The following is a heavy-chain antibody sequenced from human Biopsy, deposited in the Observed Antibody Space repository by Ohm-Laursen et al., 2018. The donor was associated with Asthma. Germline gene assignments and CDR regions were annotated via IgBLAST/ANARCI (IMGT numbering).Heavy chain of an antibody. CDR2: ISVYNGNT. CDR1: GYTFNRAG. J-gene: IGHJ6*02. D-gene: IGHD3-10*01. V-gene: IGHV1-18*01. CDR3: ARAVDYSHYYGIDV. Sequence: GSSVKFSCKTSGYTFNRAGITWERQAPGQGLEWMGWISVYNGNTKVAQKLQDRVTMITDTSTSTAYMGLRSLRSDDTAVYFCARAVDYSHYYGIDVWGQGTTVTVS.